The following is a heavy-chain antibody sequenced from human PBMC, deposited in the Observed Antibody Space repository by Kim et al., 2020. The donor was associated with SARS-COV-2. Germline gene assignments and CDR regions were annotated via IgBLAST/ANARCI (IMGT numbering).Heavy chain of an antibody. CDR1: GFTFSSYA. CDR2: ISYDGSNK. V-gene: IGHV3-30*04. D-gene: IGHD3-3*01. Sequence: GGSLRLSCAASGFTFSSYAMHWVRQAPGKGLEWVAVISYDGSNKYYADSVKGRFTISRDNSKNTLYLQMNSLRAEDTGVYYCARAFGGSYYYGMDVWGQGTTVTVSS. J-gene: IGHJ6*02. CDR3: ARAFGGSYYYGMDV.